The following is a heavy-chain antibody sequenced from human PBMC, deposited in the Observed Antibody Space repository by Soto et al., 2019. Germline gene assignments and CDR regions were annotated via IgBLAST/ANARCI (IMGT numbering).Heavy chain of an antibody. CDR2: ISGSGGST. CDR3: AKDTARLLSVVPAAVNWFHP. CDR1: GFTFSSYA. J-gene: IGHJ5*02. D-gene: IGHD2-2*01. V-gene: IGHV3-23*01. Sequence: GGSLRLSCAASGFTFSSYAMSWVRQAPGKGLEWVSAISGSGGSTYYADSVKGRFTSSRDNSKNTLYLQMNSLRAEDTAVYYCAKDTARLLSVVPAAVNWFHPWGPGTRVTVAS.